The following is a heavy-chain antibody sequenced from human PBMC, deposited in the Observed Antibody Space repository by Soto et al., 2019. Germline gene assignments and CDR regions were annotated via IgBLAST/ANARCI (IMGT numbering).Heavy chain of an antibody. CDR2: IYYSGST. V-gene: IGHV4-31*03. CDR3: ARVVSYYGSGSYFDY. CDR1: GGSISSGDYY. D-gene: IGHD3-10*01. Sequence: QVQLQESGPGLVKPSQTLSLTCTVSGGSISSGDYYWSWIRQHPGKGLEWIGYIYYSGSTYYNPSLKSRVTISVDTSKNQFSLKLSSVTAADTAVYYCARVVSYYGSGSYFDYWGQGTLVTVSS. J-gene: IGHJ4*02.